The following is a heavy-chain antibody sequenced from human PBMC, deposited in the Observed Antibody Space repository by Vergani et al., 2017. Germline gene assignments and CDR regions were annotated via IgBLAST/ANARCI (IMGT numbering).Heavy chain of an antibody. CDR1: GYSFTSYW. Sequence: EVQLVQSGAEVKKPGESLKISCKGSGYSFTSYWIGWVRQMPGKGLEWMGIIYPGDSDTRYSPSFQGQVTISADKFISTAYLQWSSLKASDTAMYYCARRGTGAEEQLFVEWFDPWGQGTLVTVSS. J-gene: IGHJ5*02. V-gene: IGHV5-51*01. CDR2: IYPGDSDT. CDR3: ARRGTGAEEQLFVEWFDP. D-gene: IGHD1-26*01.